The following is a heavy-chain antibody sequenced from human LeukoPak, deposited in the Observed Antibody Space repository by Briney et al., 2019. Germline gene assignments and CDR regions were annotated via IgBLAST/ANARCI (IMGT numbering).Heavy chain of an antibody. CDR3: ARDDYGDYDYYYGMDV. V-gene: IGHV1-18*01. CDR2: ISAYNGNT. CDR1: GYTFASYG. D-gene: IGHD4-17*01. Sequence: ASVKVSCKASGYTFASYGISWVRQAPGQGLEWMGWISAYNGNTNYAQKLQGRVTMTTGTSTSTAYMELRSLRSDDTAVYYCARDDYGDYDYYYGMDVWGQGTTVTVSS. J-gene: IGHJ6*02.